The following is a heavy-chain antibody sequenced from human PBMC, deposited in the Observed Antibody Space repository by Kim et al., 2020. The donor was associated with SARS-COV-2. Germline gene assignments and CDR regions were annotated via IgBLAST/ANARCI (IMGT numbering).Heavy chain of an antibody. J-gene: IGHJ5*02. V-gene: IGHV1-69*13. Sequence: SVKVSCKASGGTFSSYAISWVRQAPGQGLEWMGGIIPIFGTANYAQKFQGRVTITADESTSTAYMELSSLRSEDTAVYYCVRDPDRENWFDPWGQGTLVTVSS. CDR2: IIPIFGTA. D-gene: IGHD3-10*01. CDR3: VRDPDRENWFDP. CDR1: GGTFSSYA.